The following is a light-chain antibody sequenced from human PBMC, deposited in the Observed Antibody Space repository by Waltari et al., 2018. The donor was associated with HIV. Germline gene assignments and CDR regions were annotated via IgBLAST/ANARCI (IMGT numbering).Light chain of an antibody. CDR2: GGS. CDR3: QQYNNWPYT. V-gene: IGKV3-15*01. Sequence: DIVMTQSQATLSVSPGERAAPPSRASQSISSNLAWYQQKPSQAPRLLIYGGSTRATSIPARFSGSGSETEFTLTISSLQSEDFAVYYCQQYNNWPYTFGQGTKLEIK. J-gene: IGKJ2*01. CDR1: QSISSN.